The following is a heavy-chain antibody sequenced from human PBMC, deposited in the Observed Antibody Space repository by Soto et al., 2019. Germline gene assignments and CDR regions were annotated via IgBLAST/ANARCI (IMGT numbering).Heavy chain of an antibody. J-gene: IGHJ6*02. D-gene: IGHD5-18*01. V-gene: IGHV1-69*12. CDR1: GGTFSSYA. CDR2: IIPIFGTA. CDR3: ARDHRVDTATNLYYYYGMDV. Sequence: QVQLVQSGAEVKKPGSSVKVSCKASGGTFSSYAISWVRQAPGQGLEWMGGIIPIFGTANYAQKFQGRVTITADESTNTAYMELSSLRSEDTAVYYCARDHRVDTATNLYYYYGMDVWGQGTTVTVSS.